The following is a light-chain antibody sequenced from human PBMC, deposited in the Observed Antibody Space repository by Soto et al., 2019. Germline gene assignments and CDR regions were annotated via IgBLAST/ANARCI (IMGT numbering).Light chain of an antibody. CDR3: QQYNKWPLT. CDR2: GAS. J-gene: IGKJ4*01. CDR1: QSVSTN. Sequence: EIVMTQAPATLSVSPGERATLSCRASQSVSTNLAWYQQKPGQAPRLLIYGASTRAPGIPARFSGSGSGTDFTLIISSLQSEDFAVYYCQQYNKWPLTFGGGTKVEIK. V-gene: IGKV3-15*01.